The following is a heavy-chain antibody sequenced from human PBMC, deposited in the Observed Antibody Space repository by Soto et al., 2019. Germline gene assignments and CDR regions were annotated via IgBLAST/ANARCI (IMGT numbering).Heavy chain of an antibody. CDR1: GGSISNYY. V-gene: IGHV4-59*01. D-gene: IGHD6-19*01. J-gene: IGHJ2*01. CDR2: IYYSGST. CDR3: ARSGAGTVEWYFDL. Sequence: QVQLQESGPGLVKPSETLSLTCTVSGGSISNYYWSWIRQPPGKGLEWIGYIYYSGSTNYNPSLRSRGTISVDTSKHQFSLKLSSVTAADTAVYYCARSGAGTVEWYFDLWGRGTLGTVSS.